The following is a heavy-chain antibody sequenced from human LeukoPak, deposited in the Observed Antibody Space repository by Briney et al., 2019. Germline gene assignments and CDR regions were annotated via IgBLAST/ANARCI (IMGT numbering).Heavy chain of an antibody. J-gene: IGHJ4*02. CDR2: ISSSGSTI. D-gene: IGHD6-19*01. V-gene: IGHV3-48*03. CDR1: GFTFSSYE. Sequence: GGSLRLSCAASGFTFSSYEMNWVRQAPGKGLEWVSYISSSGSTIYYADFVKGRFTISRDNAKNSLYLQMNSLRAEDTAVYYCARDGSSVAGSILSFDYWGQGTLVTVSS. CDR3: ARDGSSVAGSILSFDY.